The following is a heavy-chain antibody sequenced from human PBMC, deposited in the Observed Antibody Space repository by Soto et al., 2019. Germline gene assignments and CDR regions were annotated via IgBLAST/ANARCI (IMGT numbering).Heavy chain of an antibody. CDR1: GGSISSYY. CDR3: AREHYGDYVDY. D-gene: IGHD4-17*01. Sequence: QVQLQESGPGLVKPSETLSLTCTVSGGSISSYYWSWIRQPPGKGLEWIGYIYYSGSTNYNPSLKSRVTISVETSKNQFSLKLTSVTAADTAVYYCAREHYGDYVDYWGQGTLVTVSS. CDR2: IYYSGST. J-gene: IGHJ4*02. V-gene: IGHV4-59*01.